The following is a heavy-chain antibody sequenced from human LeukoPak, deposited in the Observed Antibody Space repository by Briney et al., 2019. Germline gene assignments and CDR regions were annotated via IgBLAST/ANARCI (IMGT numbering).Heavy chain of an antibody. CDR3: TRQEGGTTYDY. Sequence: SETLSLTCTVSGGSFTSSSFYWGWIRQPPGKGLEWIGSMYYSGSTYYNPSLKSRVTISVDTSKNQFFLKLSSVTAADTAVYYCTRQEGGTTYDYWGQGTLVTVSS. V-gene: IGHV4-39*01. CDR2: MYYSGST. CDR1: GGSFTSSSFY. J-gene: IGHJ4*02. D-gene: IGHD1-7*01.